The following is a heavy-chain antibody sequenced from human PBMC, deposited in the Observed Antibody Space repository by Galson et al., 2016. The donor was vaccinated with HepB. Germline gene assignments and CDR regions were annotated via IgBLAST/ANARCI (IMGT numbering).Heavy chain of an antibody. Sequence: SVKVSCKASGYTFTDYYIHWVRQAPGQGLEWMGWIDPNNGGTNYAQRFQGWVTLTRGTSVSTAYMELSRLKSGDTSVYYCARAPSEYSYGFISDSPLCYYWGQGTLVTVSS. CDR2: IDPNNGGT. J-gene: IGHJ4*02. CDR1: GYTFTDYY. D-gene: IGHD5-18*01. V-gene: IGHV1-2*04. CDR3: ARAPSEYSYGFISDSPLCYY.